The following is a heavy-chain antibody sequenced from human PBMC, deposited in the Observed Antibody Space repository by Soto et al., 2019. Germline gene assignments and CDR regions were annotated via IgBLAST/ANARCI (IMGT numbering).Heavy chain of an antibody. CDR3: ARVRGPTDY. Sequence: KQSQTLSLTCAVYGGSFSGYYWSWIRQPPGKGLEWIGEINHSGSTNYNPSLKSRVTISVDTSKNQFSLKLSSVTAADTAVYYCARVRGPTDYWGQGTLVTVSS. CDR1: GGSFSGYY. V-gene: IGHV4-34*01. D-gene: IGHD3-16*01. J-gene: IGHJ4*02. CDR2: INHSGST.